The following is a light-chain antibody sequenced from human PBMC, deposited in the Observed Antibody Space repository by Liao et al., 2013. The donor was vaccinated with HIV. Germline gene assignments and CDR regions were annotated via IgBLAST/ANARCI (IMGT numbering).Light chain of an antibody. CDR1: NLGDKY. CDR2: QDS. Sequence: SYELTQSPSLSVSPGQTATITCSGDNLGDKYTNWYQQKPGQSPLLVMSQDSQRPSGIPERFSGSNSGNTATLTISGTQVMDEADYYCQAWDISTHVVFGGGTKLTVL. V-gene: IGLV3-1*01. CDR3: QAWDISTHVV. J-gene: IGLJ2*01.